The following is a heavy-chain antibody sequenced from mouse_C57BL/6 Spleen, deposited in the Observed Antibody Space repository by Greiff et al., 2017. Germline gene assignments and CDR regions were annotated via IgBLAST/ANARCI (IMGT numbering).Heavy chain of an antibody. V-gene: IGHV5-17*01. CDR2: ISSGSSTI. J-gene: IGHJ1*03. Sequence: EVKVVESGGGLVKPGGSLKLSCAASGFTFSDYGMHWVRQAPEKGLEWVAYISSGSSTIYYADTVKGRFTISRDNAKNTLFRQMTSLRSEDTAMYYCARTRGDYWYFDVWGTGTTVTVSS. CDR3: ARTRGDYWYFDV. CDR1: GFTFSDYG.